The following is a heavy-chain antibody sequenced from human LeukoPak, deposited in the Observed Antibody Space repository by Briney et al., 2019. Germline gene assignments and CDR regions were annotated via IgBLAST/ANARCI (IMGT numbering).Heavy chain of an antibody. D-gene: IGHD2-21*01. CDR1: GYSFTDYY. J-gene: IGHJ5*02. V-gene: IGHV1-2*02. Sequence: GASVKVSCKTSGYSFTDYYMHWVRQAPGQGLEWMGWINPNSGGTSSAQKFQGRVTMTRDTSITTVYMEVSWLTSDDTAMYYCARADRLDGGPYLIGPWGQGTLVTVSS. CDR2: INPNSGGT. CDR3: ARADRLDGGPYLIGP.